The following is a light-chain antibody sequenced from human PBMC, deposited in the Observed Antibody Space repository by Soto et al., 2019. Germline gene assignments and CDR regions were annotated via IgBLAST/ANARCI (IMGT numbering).Light chain of an antibody. CDR3: CSYAGSFF. V-gene: IGLV2-23*02. Sequence: QSALTQPASVSGSPGQSITISCTETSSDVGSYNLVSWYQQHPGKAPKLMIYEVSKRPSGVSNRFSGSKSGNTASLTISGLQAEDEADYYCCSYAGSFFFGTGTKLTVL. J-gene: IGLJ1*01. CDR2: EVS. CDR1: SSDVGSYNL.